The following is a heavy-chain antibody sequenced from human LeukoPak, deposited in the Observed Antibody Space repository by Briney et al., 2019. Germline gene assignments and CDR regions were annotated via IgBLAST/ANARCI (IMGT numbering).Heavy chain of an antibody. J-gene: IGHJ4*02. CDR2: INHSGST. D-gene: IGHD2-2*01. CDR3: ARGGERGYCSSTSCRNWYNY. V-gene: IGHV4-39*07. CDR1: GGSISSGDYY. Sequence: SETLSLTCTVSGGSISSGDYYWSWIRQPPGKGLEWIGEINHSGSTNYNPSLKSRVTTSVDTSKNQFSLKLSSVTAADTAVYYCARGGERGYCSSTSCRNWYNYWGQGTLVTVSS.